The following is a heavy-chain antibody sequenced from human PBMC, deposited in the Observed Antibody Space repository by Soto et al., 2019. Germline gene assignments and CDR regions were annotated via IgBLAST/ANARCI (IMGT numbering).Heavy chain of an antibody. V-gene: IGHV4-39*01. CDR1: GGSFSSYY. Sequence: SETLSLTCTVYGGSFSSYYWGWIRQPPGKGLEWIGSIYYSGSTYYNPSLKSRVTISVDTSKNQFSLKLSSVTAADTAVYYCARQGVPAAMGFDPWGQGTLVTVSS. J-gene: IGHJ5*02. CDR2: IYYSGST. D-gene: IGHD2-2*01. CDR3: ARQGVPAAMGFDP.